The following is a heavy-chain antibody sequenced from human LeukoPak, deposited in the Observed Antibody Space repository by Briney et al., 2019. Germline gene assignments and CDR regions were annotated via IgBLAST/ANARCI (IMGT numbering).Heavy chain of an antibody. Sequence: PGGSLRLSCAASGFTFSSYWMSWVRQAPGKGLEWVANIKQDGSEKYYVDSVKGRFTISRDNAKNSLYLQMNSLRAEDTAVYYCAKESMVRGVIRYYYGMDVWGKGTTVTVSS. J-gene: IGHJ6*04. V-gene: IGHV3-7*03. D-gene: IGHD3-10*01. CDR2: IKQDGSEK. CDR3: AKESMVRGVIRYYYGMDV. CDR1: GFTFSSYW.